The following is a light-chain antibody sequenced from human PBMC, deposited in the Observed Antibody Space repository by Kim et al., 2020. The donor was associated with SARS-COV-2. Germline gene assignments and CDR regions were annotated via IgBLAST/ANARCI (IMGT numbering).Light chain of an antibody. CDR3: QHYNSSPRT. CDR2: AAS. J-gene: IGKJ1*01. CDR1: QSISNY. Sequence: DIQMTQPPSTLSVSAGDRATITCRASQSISNYLAWYQQKPGKAPKLLIYAASTLETGVPSRFSGSGFGTEFTLTISSLQPEDFAAYYCQHYNSSPRTFGRGTKVDIK. V-gene: IGKV1-27*01.